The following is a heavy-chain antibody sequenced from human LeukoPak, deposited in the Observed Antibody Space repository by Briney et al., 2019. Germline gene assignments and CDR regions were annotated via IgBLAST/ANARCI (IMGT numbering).Heavy chain of an antibody. CDR3: ARGTSNMVRGAKWGAFDI. V-gene: IGHV1-69*04. J-gene: IGHJ3*02. CDR1: GGTFSSYA. CDR2: IIPILGIA. D-gene: IGHD3-10*01. Sequence: GSSVKVSCKASGGTFSSYAISWVRQAPGQGLEWMGRIIPILGIANYAQKFQGRVTITADKSTSTAYMELSSLRSEDTAVYYCARGTSNMVRGAKWGAFDIWGQGTMVTVSS.